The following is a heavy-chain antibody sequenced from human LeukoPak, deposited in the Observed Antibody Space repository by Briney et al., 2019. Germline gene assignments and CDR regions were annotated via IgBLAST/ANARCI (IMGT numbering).Heavy chain of an antibody. CDR2: IKQDGSEK. D-gene: IGHD4-17*01. J-gene: IGHJ4*02. CDR1: GFTFSSYW. V-gene: IGHV3-7*01. Sequence: GGSLRLSCAASGFTFSSYWMSWVRQAPGKGLERVANIKQDGSEKYYVDSVKGRFTISRDNAKNSLYLQMNSLRAEDTAVYYCARDLGYGDYSYFDYWGQGTLVTVSS. CDR3: ARDLGYGDYSYFDY.